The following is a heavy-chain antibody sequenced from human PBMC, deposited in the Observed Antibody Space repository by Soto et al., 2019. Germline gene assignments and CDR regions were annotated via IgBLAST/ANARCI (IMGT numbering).Heavy chain of an antibody. V-gene: IGHV4-34*01. CDR2: INHSGST. D-gene: IGHD6-19*01. CDR3: ARGVGSGWCYFDY. CDR1: GGSFSGYY. J-gene: IGHJ4*02. Sequence: SETLSLTCAVYGGSFSGYYWSWIRQPPGKGLEWIGEINHSGSTNYNPSLKSRVTISVDTSKNQFSLKLSSVTAADTAVYYCARGVGSGWCYFDYWGQGTLVTVSS.